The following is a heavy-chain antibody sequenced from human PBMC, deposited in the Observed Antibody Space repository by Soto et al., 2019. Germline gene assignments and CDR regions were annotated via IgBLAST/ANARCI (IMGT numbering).Heavy chain of an antibody. D-gene: IGHD3-3*01. V-gene: IGHV1-2*04. J-gene: IGHJ4*02. CDR2: INPNRGGT. Sequence: QVQLVQSGAEVKKPGASVKVSCTASGYTFTGYYMHWVRQAPGQGLEWMVWINPNRGGTNYAQKLQGWVTMTRDTSISTAYREMSRLRSDDTAVYYCATIFTPYYFDYWGQGTLVTVSS. CDR1: GYTFTGYY. CDR3: ATIFTPYYFDY.